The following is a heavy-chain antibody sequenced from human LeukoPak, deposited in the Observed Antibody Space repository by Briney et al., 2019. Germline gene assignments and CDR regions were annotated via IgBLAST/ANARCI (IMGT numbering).Heavy chain of an antibody. CDR1: GFTFTSYA. Sequence: ASVKVSCKASGFTFTSYAINWVRQAPGQGLEWMGWINTNTGNPTYAQGFTGRFVFSLDTSVSTAYLQISSLKAEDTAVYYCARHTRKYSSSGNWFDPWGQGTLVTVSS. J-gene: IGHJ5*02. V-gene: IGHV7-4-1*02. CDR2: INTNTGNP. D-gene: IGHD6-13*01. CDR3: ARHTRKYSSSGNWFDP.